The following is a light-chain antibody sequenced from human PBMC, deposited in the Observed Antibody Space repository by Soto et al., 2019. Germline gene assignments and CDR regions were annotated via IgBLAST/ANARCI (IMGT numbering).Light chain of an antibody. J-gene: IGKJ1*01. CDR1: QSVHNF. CDR3: QQYGSPPRT. V-gene: IGKV3-20*01. CDR2: GAS. Sequence: EVVLTESPATLSLSPGDRAALSCKASQSVHNFLAWYQQKPGQAPRLLIYGASNRAAGIPARFSGSGSGTDFTLTINSLEPEDFAVYYCQQYGSPPRTFGQGTKVDIK.